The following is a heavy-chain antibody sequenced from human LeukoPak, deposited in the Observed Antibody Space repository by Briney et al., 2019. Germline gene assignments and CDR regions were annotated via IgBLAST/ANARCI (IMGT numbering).Heavy chain of an antibody. D-gene: IGHD4-17*01. CDR2: ISSSSSYI. V-gene: IGHV3-21*01. CDR3: ARCNYYGDYGNDAFDI. CDR1: GFTLRSYS. Sequence: PGGSLRLSCAASGFTLRSYSMNWVRQAPGKRLEWVSSISSSSSYIYYADSVKGRFTISRDNAKNSLYLQMNSLRAEDTDVYYCARCNYYGDYGNDAFDIWGQGTMVTVSS. J-gene: IGHJ3*02.